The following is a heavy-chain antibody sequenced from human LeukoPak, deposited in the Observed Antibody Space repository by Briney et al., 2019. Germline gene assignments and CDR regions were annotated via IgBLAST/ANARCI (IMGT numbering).Heavy chain of an antibody. CDR1: GFTFSSYA. CDR2: ISGSGGST. J-gene: IGHJ4*02. Sequence: GGSLRLSCAASGFTFSSYAMSWVRQAPGKGLEWVSGISGSGGSTYYADSVKGRFTISRDNSKNTVYLQMNSLRAEDKAVYYWPKPGSGWPSFAYWGQGTLAPSP. D-gene: IGHD6-19*01. CDR3: PKPGSGWPSFAY. V-gene: IGHV3-23*01.